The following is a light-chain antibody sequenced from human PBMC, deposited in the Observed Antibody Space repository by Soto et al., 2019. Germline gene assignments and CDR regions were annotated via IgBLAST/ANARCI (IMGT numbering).Light chain of an antibody. CDR2: EGS. CDR1: SSDVGSYNL. Sequence: QSALTQPASVSGSPGQSITISCTGTSSDVGSYNLVSWYQQHPGKAPKLMIYEGSKRPSGFSDRFSGSKSGNTSSLTISGLQAEDEADYYCCSYAGSGTFVFGTGTKLTV. CDR3: CSYAGSGTFV. J-gene: IGLJ1*01. V-gene: IGLV2-23*01.